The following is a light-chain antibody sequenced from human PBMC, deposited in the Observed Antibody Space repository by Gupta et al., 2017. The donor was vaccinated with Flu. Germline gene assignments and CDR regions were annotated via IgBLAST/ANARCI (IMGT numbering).Light chain of an antibody. Sequence: QSALTQPASVSGSPGQSITISCPGSRSDIGDYDYVSWSQQHPGKAPNLLICQVSNRLSGVSTRFSGSKSGTTAAMTISGLQTEDEADYYCSSYSSSTTHNVLFGGGTKLTVL. V-gene: IGLV2-14*01. J-gene: IGLJ2*01. CDR1: RSDIGDYDY. CDR3: SSYSSSTTHNVL. CDR2: QVS.